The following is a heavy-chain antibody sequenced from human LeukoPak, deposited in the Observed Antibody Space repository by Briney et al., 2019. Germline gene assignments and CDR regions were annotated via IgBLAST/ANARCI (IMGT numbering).Heavy chain of an antibody. CDR3: VKDGRKYMLEY. CDR2: VEDDESSD. V-gene: IGHV3-30*02. CDR1: GFTFKRYN. J-gene: IGHJ4*02. Sequence: GGSLRPSCAASGFTFKRYNMHWVRQAPGKGLEWVAFVEDDESSDSYADSVKGRFTISRDNSKSTVYLQMNSLRPEDTAVYYCVKDGRKYMLEYWGQGILVTVSS. D-gene: IGHD1-1*01.